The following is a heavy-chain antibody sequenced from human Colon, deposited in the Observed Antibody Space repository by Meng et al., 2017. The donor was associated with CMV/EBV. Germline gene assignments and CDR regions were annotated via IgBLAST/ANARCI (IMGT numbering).Heavy chain of an antibody. CDR3: ARLTTLAHFDY. D-gene: IGHD1-14*01. V-gene: IGHV3-53*01. J-gene: IGHJ4*02. CDR1: GFTFSVYG. Sequence: GESLKISCAASGFTFSVYGMAWVRQAPGKGLEWVSVIYSGGSTYYADSVKGRFTISRDNSKNTLYLQMNSLRAEDTAVYYCARLTTLAHFDYWGQGTLVTVSS. CDR2: IYSGGST.